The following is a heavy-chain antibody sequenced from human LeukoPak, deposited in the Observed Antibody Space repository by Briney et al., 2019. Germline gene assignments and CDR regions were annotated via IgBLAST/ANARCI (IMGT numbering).Heavy chain of an antibody. D-gene: IGHD6-13*01. V-gene: IGHV3-30-3*01. CDR3: ARVALRGIAAAPADY. CDR2: ISHDGSNK. J-gene: IGHJ4*02. Sequence: PGRSLRLSCAASGFTFSNYAMHWVRQAPGKGLEWVAVISHDGSNKYYADSVKGRFTISRDNSKNTLYLQMNSLRAEDTAVYYCARVALRGIAAAPADYWGQGTLVTVSS. CDR1: GFTFSNYA.